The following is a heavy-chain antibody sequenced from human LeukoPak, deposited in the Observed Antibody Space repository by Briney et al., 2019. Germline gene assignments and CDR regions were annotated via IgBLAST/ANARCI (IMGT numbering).Heavy chain of an antibody. Sequence: GESLKISCKGSGYSFTSYWIGGVGQMPGKGLEWMGIIYPGDSDTRYSPSFQGQVTISADKSISTAYLQWSSLKASDTAMYYCARAGGDDYGDHLPIDYWGQGTLVTVSS. D-gene: IGHD4-17*01. CDR1: GYSFTSYW. J-gene: IGHJ4*02. V-gene: IGHV5-51*01. CDR3: ARAGGDDYGDHLPIDY. CDR2: IYPGDSDT.